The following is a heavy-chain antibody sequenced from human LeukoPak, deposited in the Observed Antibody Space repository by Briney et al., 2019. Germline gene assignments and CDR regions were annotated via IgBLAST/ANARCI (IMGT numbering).Heavy chain of an antibody. CDR1: GYSINSGYY. CDR3: ARVDCSSTSCYITWFDP. J-gene: IGHJ5*02. Sequence: PSETLSLTCAVSGYSINSGYYWGWIRQPPGKGLEWIGSIYHSGSTYYNPSLKSRVTISVDTSKNQFSLKLSSVTAADTAVYYCARVDCSSTSCYITWFDPWGQGTVVTVSS. CDR2: IYHSGST. D-gene: IGHD2-2*02. V-gene: IGHV4-38-2*01.